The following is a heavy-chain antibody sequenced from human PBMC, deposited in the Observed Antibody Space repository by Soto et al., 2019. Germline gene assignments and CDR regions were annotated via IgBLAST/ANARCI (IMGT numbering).Heavy chain of an antibody. J-gene: IGHJ5*02. CDR3: ARGHCNGGDCPNWFDP. D-gene: IGHD2-21*02. Sequence: ALSLPCVGSGCSFSSGGYYWSWIRQRPGKALEYIGYVYYNGNTFYNPSLKSRVIISVDTSQNQFSLKLTSVTAADTAVYYCARGHCNGGDCPNWFDPWGQGTQVTVSS. V-gene: IGHV4-31*02. CDR1: GCSFSSGGYY. CDR2: VYYNGNT.